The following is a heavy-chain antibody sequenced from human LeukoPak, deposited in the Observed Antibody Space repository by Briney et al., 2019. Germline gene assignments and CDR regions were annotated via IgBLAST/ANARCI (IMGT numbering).Heavy chain of an antibody. Sequence: SETLSLTCAVYGGSFSGYYWSWIRQPPGKGLEWIGEINHSGSTNYNPSLKSQVTISVDTSKNQFSLKLSSVTAADTAVYYCARGFRGYYYYYYMDVWGKGTTVTVSS. V-gene: IGHV4-34*01. CDR2: INHSGST. CDR1: GGSFSGYY. J-gene: IGHJ6*03. CDR3: ARGFRGYYYYYYMDV. D-gene: IGHD5-24*01.